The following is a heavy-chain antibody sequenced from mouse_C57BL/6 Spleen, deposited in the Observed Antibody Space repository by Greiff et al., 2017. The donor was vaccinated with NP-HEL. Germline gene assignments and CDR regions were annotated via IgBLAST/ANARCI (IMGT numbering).Heavy chain of an antibody. CDR2: ISDGGSYT. D-gene: IGHD3-3*01. CDR1: GFTFSSYA. CDR3: ARDRGFDY. Sequence: DVHLVESGGGLVKPGGSLKLSCAASGFTFSSYAMSWVRQTPEKRLEWVATISDGGSYTYYPDNVKGRFSISRDNAKNYLYLQMSHLKSEDTAMYYCARDRGFDYWGQGTTLTVSS. V-gene: IGHV5-4*01. J-gene: IGHJ2*01.